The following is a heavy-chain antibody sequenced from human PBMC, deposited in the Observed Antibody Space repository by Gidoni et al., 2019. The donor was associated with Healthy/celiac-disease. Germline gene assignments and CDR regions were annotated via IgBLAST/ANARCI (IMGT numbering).Heavy chain of an antibody. CDR2: IWYDGSNK. J-gene: IGHJ4*02. CDR3: ARASIYYYDSSGYYY. Sequence: QVQLVESGGGVVQPGRSLRLPCAASGFTFSSYGMHWVRQAPGKGLEWVAGIWYDGSNKYYADSVKGRFTISRDNSKNTLYLQMNSLRAEDTAVYYCARASIYYYDSSGYYYWGQGTLVTVSS. CDR1: GFTFSSYG. V-gene: IGHV3-33*01. D-gene: IGHD3-22*01.